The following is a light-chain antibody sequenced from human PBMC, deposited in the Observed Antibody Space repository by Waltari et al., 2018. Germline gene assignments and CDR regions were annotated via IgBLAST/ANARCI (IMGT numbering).Light chain of an antibody. Sequence: QSALTQPPSASGSPGQSVTISCTGTSRDVGGYNYVSCYQQPPGKPPKLMIFEVSTRPSGVPDRFSGSKSANTASLTVSGLQAEDEADYYCSSYAGSNNVFGTGTKVTVL. CDR2: EVS. V-gene: IGLV2-8*01. CDR3: SSYAGSNNV. J-gene: IGLJ1*01. CDR1: SRDVGGYNY.